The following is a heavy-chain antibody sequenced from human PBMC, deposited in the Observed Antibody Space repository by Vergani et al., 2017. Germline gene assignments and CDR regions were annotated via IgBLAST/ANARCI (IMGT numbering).Heavy chain of an antibody. CDR3: VRVLHTSYSLGAFDI. D-gene: IGHD5-12*01. J-gene: IGHJ3*02. CDR2: IDVKVNS. V-gene: IGHV4-61*02. CDR1: GGSLDIHSQT. Sequence: QAQLQESGPRLVKPSQTLSLTCSFSGGSLDIHSQTWGWIRQPAGAGLEWIGLIDVKVNSNFSPSLESPVNMSADASRGRFSLNLRSVTTSDTAVYYCVRVLHTSYSLGAFDIWGQGIKVTVSS.